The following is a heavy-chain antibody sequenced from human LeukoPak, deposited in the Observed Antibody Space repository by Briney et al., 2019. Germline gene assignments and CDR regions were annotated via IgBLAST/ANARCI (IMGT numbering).Heavy chain of an antibody. CDR1: GFTFSSYA. Sequence: GGSLRLSCAASGFTFSSYAMHWVRQAPGKGLEWVAVISYDGSNKYYADSVKGRFTISRDNSKNTLYLQMNSLRAEDTAVYYCAGYSYGFDAFDIWGQGTTVTVSS. D-gene: IGHD5-18*01. CDR3: AGYSYGFDAFDI. J-gene: IGHJ3*02. CDR2: ISYDGSNK. V-gene: IGHV3-30*04.